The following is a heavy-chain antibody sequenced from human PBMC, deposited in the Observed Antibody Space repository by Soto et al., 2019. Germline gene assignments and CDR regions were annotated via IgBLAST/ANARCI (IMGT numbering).Heavy chain of an antibody. CDR2: IIPIFGTA. CDR3: AGGSDVDIVATIREPPYSYYGMEV. CDR1: GGTFSSYA. Sequence: QVQLVQSGAEVKKPGSSVKVSCKASGGTFSSYAISWVRQAPGQGLEWMGGIIPIFGTANYAQKFQGRVTITADESTRTAYMELRSLRSEDTAVYSCAGGSDVDIVATIREPPYSYYGMEVWGQGTRVTVS. J-gene: IGHJ6*02. D-gene: IGHD5-12*01. V-gene: IGHV1-69*01.